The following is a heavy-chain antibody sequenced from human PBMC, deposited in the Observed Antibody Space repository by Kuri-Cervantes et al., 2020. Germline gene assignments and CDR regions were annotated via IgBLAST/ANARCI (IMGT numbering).Heavy chain of an antibody. D-gene: IGHD3-22*01. J-gene: IGHJ4*02. CDR3: ARQYYYDSSGYLGNYFDY. Sequence: ASVKVSCKPSGGTFSNYIINWVRRAPGQGLEWMGWINPNSGGTNYAQKFQGRVTMTRDTSISTAYMELSSLRSEDTAVYYCARQYYYDSSGYLGNYFDYWGQGTLVTVSS. V-gene: IGHV1-2*02. CDR1: GGTFSNYI. CDR2: INPNSGGT.